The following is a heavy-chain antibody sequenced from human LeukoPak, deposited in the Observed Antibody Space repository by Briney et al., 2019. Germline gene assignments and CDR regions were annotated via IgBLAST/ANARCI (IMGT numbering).Heavy chain of an antibody. CDR1: GFTFSNAW. Sequence: GGSLRLSCAASGFTFSNAWMSWVRQAPGKGLEWVSVIYSGGSTYYADSVKGRFTISRDNSKNTLYLQMNSLRAEDTAVYYCARIYCSGGSCYSHFDPRGQGTLVTVSS. CDR3: ARIYCSGGSCYSHFDP. CDR2: IYSGGST. J-gene: IGHJ5*02. V-gene: IGHV3-53*01. D-gene: IGHD2-15*01.